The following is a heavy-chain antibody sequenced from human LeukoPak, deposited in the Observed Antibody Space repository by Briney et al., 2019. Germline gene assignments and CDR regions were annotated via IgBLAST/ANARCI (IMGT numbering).Heavy chain of an antibody. CDR2: INHSGST. V-gene: IGHV4-34*01. CDR1: GGSFSGYY. D-gene: IGHD3-3*01. CDR3: ARQGYTIFGVVSRPKGAFDI. J-gene: IGHJ3*02. Sequence: SETLSLTCAVYGGSFSGYYWSWIRQPPGKGLEGIGEINHSGSTNYNPSLKRRVTISVDTSKKKLSLKLSSVTAADTAVYYCARQGYTIFGVVSRPKGAFDIWGQGTMVTVSS.